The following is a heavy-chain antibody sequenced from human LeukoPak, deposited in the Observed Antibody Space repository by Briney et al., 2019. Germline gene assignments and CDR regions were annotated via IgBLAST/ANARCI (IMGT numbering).Heavy chain of an antibody. D-gene: IGHD1-1*01. CDR3: IRDGNWNFDY. CDR2: IRRKAYGGTA. Sequence: GGSLRLSCTASGFIFGDYAMSWVRQAPGKGLEWIGFIRRKAYGGTAQHAASVKGRFTISRDDSESIAYLQMNSLKTEDTAVYYCIRDGNWNFDYWGRGTLVTVSS. J-gene: IGHJ4*02. V-gene: IGHV3-49*04. CDR1: GFIFGDYA.